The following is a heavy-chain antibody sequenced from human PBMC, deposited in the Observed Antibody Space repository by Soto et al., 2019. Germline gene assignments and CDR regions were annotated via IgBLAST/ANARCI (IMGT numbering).Heavy chain of an antibody. Sequence: SETLSLTCTVSGGSISSYYWSWIRQPPGKGLEWIGYIYYSGSTNYNPYLKSRVTISVDTSENQFSLKLSSVTAADTAVYSCERLERFLEWSIDYWGQGTLVTVSS. J-gene: IGHJ4*02. D-gene: IGHD3-3*01. CDR2: IYYSGST. CDR1: GGSISSYY. V-gene: IGHV4-59*01. CDR3: ERLERFLEWSIDY.